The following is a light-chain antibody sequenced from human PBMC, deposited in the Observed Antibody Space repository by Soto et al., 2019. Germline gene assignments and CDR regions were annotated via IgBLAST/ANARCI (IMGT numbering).Light chain of an antibody. J-gene: IGKJ4*01. V-gene: IGKV3-20*01. CDR1: QSVSSSY. Sequence: VLTQSPGTLSLSPGDRATLSCRASQSVSSSYLAWYQQKPGQDPRLLIYGASSRATGIPDRFSGSGSVTDFTLTISRLETEDFAVYYCQQYDTSSLTFGGGTQVEIK. CDR3: QQYDTSSLT. CDR2: GAS.